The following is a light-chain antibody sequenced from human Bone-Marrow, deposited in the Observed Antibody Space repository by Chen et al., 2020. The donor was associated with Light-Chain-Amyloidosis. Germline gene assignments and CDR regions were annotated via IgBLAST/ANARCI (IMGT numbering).Light chain of an antibody. CDR2: DDS. Sequence: SYVLTQPSSVSVAPVQTATIACGGNNIGSTILHWYQQTPGQAPLLVVYDDSDRPSGITERLSGSNSGNTATLTISRVEAGDEADYYCQVWDRSSNRPVFGGGTKLTVL. J-gene: IGLJ3*02. CDR3: QVWDRSSNRPV. V-gene: IGLV3-21*02. CDR1: NIGSTI.